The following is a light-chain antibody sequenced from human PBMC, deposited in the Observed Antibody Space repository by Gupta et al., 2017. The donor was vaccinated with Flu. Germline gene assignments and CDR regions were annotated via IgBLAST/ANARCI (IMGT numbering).Light chain of an antibody. CDR2: AAS. V-gene: IGKV1D-12*01. Sequence: DIQMTQSPSSVSASVGDRVTITCRASQGINSWLAWYQQKPGKAPKLLIYAASDLQSGVPSRFSGSGSGTDFTLTINSRQPEDFATYYCQQANSFPITFGQGTRLEIK. CDR3: QQANSFPIT. J-gene: IGKJ5*01. CDR1: QGINSW.